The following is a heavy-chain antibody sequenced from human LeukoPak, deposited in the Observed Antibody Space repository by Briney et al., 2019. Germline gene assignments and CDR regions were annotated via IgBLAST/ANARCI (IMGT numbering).Heavy chain of an antibody. J-gene: IGHJ6*03. CDR1: GYTFTGYY. CDR3: ARGVPGAYYYYYMDV. D-gene: IGHD7-27*01. CDR2: INPNSGGT. V-gene: IGHV1-2*02. Sequence: ASVKVSCKASGYTFTGYYMHWVRQAPGQGLEWMGWINPNSGGTNYAQKFQGRVTMTRDTSISTAYMELSRLRSDDTAMYYCARGVPGAYYYYYMDVWGKGTTVTVSS.